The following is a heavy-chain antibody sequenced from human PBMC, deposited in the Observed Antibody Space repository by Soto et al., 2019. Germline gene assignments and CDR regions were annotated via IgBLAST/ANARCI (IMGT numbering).Heavy chain of an antibody. V-gene: IGHV1-69*01. Sequence: QVQLVQSGAEVKKPGSSVKVSCKASGGTFSSYAISWVRQAPGQGLEWMGGIIPIFGTANYAQKFQGRVTITADESXXXXXXXMSSLRSXXXXXXXXARGVXXXXXXXXXXAAFGGYYXXXXXXXWGQG. CDR1: GGTFSSYA. CDR3: ARGVXXXXXXXXXXAAFGGYYXXXXXXX. CDR2: IIPIFGTA. J-gene: IGHJ3*01. D-gene: IGHD2-21*02.